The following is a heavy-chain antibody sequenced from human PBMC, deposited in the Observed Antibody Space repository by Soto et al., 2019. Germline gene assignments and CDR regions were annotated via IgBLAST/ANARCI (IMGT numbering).Heavy chain of an antibody. D-gene: IGHD4-17*01. V-gene: IGHV1-69*12. CDR2: IIPIFGTA. CDR1: GGTFSSYA. CDR3: ASVLRGDYGCYYYYGMDV. J-gene: IGHJ6*02. Sequence: QVQLVQSGAEVKKPGSSVKVSCKASGGTFSSYAISWVRQAPGQGLEWMGGIIPIFGTANYAQKFQGRVTITADESTSTAYLELRSLRSEDTAVYYCASVLRGDYGCYYYYGMDVWGQGTTVTVSS.